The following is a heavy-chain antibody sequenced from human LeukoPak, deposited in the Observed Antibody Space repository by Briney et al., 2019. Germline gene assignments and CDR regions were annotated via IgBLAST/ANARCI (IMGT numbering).Heavy chain of an antibody. CDR3: ARTYYYDSSGYYFPGAFDI. V-gene: IGHV4-28*01. CDR1: GYSISSSNG. Sequence: PSETLSLTCAVSGYSISSSNGWGWIRQPPGEGVEWIGYIYYSGSTYYTPSLKSRVTMSVDTSKNQFSLKLSSVTAVDTAVYYCARTYYYDSSGYYFPGAFDIWGQGTMVTVSS. CDR2: IYYSGST. J-gene: IGHJ3*02. D-gene: IGHD3-22*01.